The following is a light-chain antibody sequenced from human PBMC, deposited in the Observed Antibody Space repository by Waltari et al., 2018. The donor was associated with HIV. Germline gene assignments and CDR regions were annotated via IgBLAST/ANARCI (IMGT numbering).Light chain of an antibody. CDR3: MQGLQIPLT. CDR1: QSLLHSNGYNY. CDR2: MGS. J-gene: IGKJ4*01. Sequence: DIVMTQSPLYLPVTPGEPASISCKSSQSLLHSNGYNYLDWYLQKPGQSPQVLISMGSTRAPGVPDRFSGSGSGTDFTLKISRVEAEDVVVYYCMQGLQIPLTFGGGTKVEL. V-gene: IGKV2-28*01.